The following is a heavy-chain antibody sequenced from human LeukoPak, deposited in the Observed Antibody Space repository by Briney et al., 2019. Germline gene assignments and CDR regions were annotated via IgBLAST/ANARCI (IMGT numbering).Heavy chain of an antibody. J-gene: IGHJ4*02. CDR1: GGTFSSYA. D-gene: IGHD3-10*01. V-gene: IGHV1-69*05. CDR3: ARDALQLLWFGESCFDY. Sequence: ASVKVSCKASGGTFSSYAISWVRQAPGQGLEWMGGIIPIFGTANYAQKLQGRVTMTTDTSTSTAYMELRSLRSDDTAVYYCARDALQLLWFGESCFDYWGQGTLVTVSS. CDR2: IIPIFGTA.